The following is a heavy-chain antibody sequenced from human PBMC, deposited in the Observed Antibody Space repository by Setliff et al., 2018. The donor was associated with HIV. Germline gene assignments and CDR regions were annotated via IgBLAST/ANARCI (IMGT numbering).Heavy chain of an antibody. V-gene: IGHV4-61*10. D-gene: IGHD2-21*01. CDR3: TTGTRLVD. J-gene: IGHJ4*02. CDR2: TYSSGST. CDR1: GGSISSDTYH. Sequence: PSETLSLTCTVSGGSISSDTYHYSWIRQPAGKGLEWIGQTYSSGSTKCNPSLKSRVTMSVDTSQNQVSLDLDSVTAADTAVYYCTTGTRLVDWGQGALVTVSS.